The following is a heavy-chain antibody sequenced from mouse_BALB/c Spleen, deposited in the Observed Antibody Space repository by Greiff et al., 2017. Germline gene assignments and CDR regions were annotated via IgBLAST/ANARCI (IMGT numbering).Heavy chain of an antibody. CDR2: ILPGSGST. D-gene: IGHD1-1*01. CDR3: AREYYSSGYGYFDD. CDR1: GYTFSSYW. V-gene: IGHV1-9*01. Sequence: QVQLQQSGAELMKPGASVKISCKATGYTFSSYWIEWVKQRPGHGLEWIGEILPGSGSTNYNAKFKGKATFTADTSSNTAYMQLSSLTSEDTAVYYCAREYYSSGYGYFDDWGEGTTVTVSS. J-gene: IGHJ1*01.